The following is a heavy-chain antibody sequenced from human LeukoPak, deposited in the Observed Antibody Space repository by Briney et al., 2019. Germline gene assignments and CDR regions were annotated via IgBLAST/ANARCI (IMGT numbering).Heavy chain of an antibody. CDR1: GFTFSSYG. J-gene: IGHJ4*02. CDR3: AKGGYYYDSSGPNYFDY. CDR2: ISYDGSNK. Sequence: PGGSLRLSCAASGFTFSSYGMHWVRQAPGKGLEWVAVISYDGSNKYYADSVKGRFTISRDNSKNTLYLQMNSLRAEDTAVYYCAKGGYYYDSSGPNYFDYWGQGTLVTVSS. V-gene: IGHV3-30*18. D-gene: IGHD3-22*01.